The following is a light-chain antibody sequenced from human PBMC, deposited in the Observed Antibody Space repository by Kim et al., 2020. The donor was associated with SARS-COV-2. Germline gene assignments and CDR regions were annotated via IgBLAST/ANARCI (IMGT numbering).Light chain of an antibody. CDR1: SGSIASYF. Sequence: GTTVTISCTRSSGSIASYFVQWDQQRPGSSPTTVIYEDNQRPAGVPDRFSGSIDSSSNSASLTISGLKTEDEADYYCQSYDSSNQVFGGGTQLTVL. V-gene: IGLV6-57*01. J-gene: IGLJ3*02. CDR3: QSYDSSNQV. CDR2: EDN.